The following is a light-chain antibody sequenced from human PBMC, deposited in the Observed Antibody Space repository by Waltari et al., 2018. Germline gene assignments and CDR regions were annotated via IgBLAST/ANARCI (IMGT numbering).Light chain of an antibody. Sequence: SALTQPASVSGSPGQSITIPCTGTSRDVGGYDYVSWYQQHSGKAPKIIIFNVKNRPSGVSTRFPGSKYGNSALRTISGLQAEDVAHYCCNSYTSSASRVFGGGTKLTVL. CDR2: NVK. J-gene: IGLJ3*02. CDR3: NSYTSSASRV. V-gene: IGLV2-14*03. CDR1: SRDVGGYDY.